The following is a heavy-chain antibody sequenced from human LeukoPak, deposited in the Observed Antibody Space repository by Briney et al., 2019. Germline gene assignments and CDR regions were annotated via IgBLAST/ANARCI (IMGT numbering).Heavy chain of an antibody. CDR3: AGDRIAVAGSCYFQH. Sequence: SETLSLTCTVSGGSISSGGYYWSWIRQPPGKGLEWIGYIYHSGSTYYNPSLKSRVTISVDRSKNQFSLKLSSVTAADTAVYYCAGDRIAVAGSCYFQHWGQGTLVTVSS. CDR2: IYHSGST. J-gene: IGHJ1*01. D-gene: IGHD6-19*01. V-gene: IGHV4-30-2*01. CDR1: GGSISSGGYY.